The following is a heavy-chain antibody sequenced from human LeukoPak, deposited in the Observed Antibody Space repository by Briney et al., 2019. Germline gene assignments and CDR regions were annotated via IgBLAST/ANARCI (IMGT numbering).Heavy chain of an antibody. D-gene: IGHD5-24*01. Sequence: SVKASCKASGGTFSRYAISWVRQAPGQGLEWMGGIIPMFGIANYAQKFQGRVTITADESTSTAYMELSSLRSEDTAVYYCARDTQRDGYNGILDWGQGTLVTVSS. CDR2: IIPMFGIA. J-gene: IGHJ4*02. CDR3: ARDTQRDGYNGILD. CDR1: GGTFSRYA. V-gene: IGHV1-69*13.